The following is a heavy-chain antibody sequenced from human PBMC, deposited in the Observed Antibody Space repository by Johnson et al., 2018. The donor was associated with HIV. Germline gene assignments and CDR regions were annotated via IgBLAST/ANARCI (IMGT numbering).Heavy chain of an antibody. D-gene: IGHD3-16*01. CDR3: ARDQGWGDAFDI. J-gene: IGHJ3*02. CDR2: IRSKANSYAT. CDR1: GFTFSGSA. Sequence: VQLVESGGGLVQPGGSLKLSCAASGFTFSGSAMHWVRQASGKGLEWVGRIRSKANSYATAYAASVKGRFTISRDDSKNTAYLQMNSLRAEDTAVYYCARDQGWGDAFDIWGQGTMVIVSS. V-gene: IGHV3-73*02.